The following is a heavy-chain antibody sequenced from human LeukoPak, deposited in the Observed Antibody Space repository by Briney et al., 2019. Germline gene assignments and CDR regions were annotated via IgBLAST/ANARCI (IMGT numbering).Heavy chain of an antibody. V-gene: IGHV6-1*01. CDR1: GDSVSSNDAA. J-gene: IGHJ4*02. Sequence: SQTLSLTCAISGDSVSSNDAAWNWIRQSPSRGLEWLGGTFYRSKWYYDSAVSVKSRITINPDTSKNQFSLQLNSVTPEDTAVYYCARENTLVRGTRNPFDYWGRGTLVTVSS. CDR3: ARENTLVRGTRNPFDY. CDR2: TFYRSKWYY. D-gene: IGHD3-10*01.